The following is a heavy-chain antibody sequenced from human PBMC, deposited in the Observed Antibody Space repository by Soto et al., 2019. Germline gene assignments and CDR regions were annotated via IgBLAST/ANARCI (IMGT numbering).Heavy chain of an antibody. Sequence: PGESLKISYEGSGYSFTSYWNSWVRQMPGKGLEWMGRIDPSDSYTNYSPSFQGHVTISADKSISTAYLQWSSLKASDTAMYYCARAELGYCTNGVCGAYYYYSGMDVWGHGTTVTVSS. V-gene: IGHV5-10-1*01. CDR3: ARAELGYCTNGVCGAYYYYSGMDV. D-gene: IGHD2-8*01. CDR2: IDPSDSYT. J-gene: IGHJ6*02. CDR1: GYSFTSYW.